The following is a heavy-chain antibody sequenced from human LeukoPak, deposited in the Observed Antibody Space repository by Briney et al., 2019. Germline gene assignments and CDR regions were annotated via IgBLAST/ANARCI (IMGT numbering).Heavy chain of an antibody. Sequence: GASVKVSCKASGYTFTGYYMHWVRQAPGQGLEWMGWMNPNSGNTGYAQKFQGRVTMTRNTSISTAYMELSSLRSEDTAVYYCARKYGSGSSKRGYAFDIWGQGTMVTVSS. V-gene: IGHV1-8*02. CDR3: ARKYGSGSSKRGYAFDI. CDR1: GYTFTGYY. J-gene: IGHJ3*02. CDR2: MNPNSGNT. D-gene: IGHD3-10*01.